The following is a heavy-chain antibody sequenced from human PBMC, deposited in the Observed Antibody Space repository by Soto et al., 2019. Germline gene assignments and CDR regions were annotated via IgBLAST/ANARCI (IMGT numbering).Heavy chain of an antibody. D-gene: IGHD6-19*01. CDR1: GGTFSSYA. V-gene: IGHV1-69*01. CDR2: IIPIFGTA. Sequence: QVQLVQSGAEVKKPGSSVKVSCKASGGTFSSYAISWVRQAPGQGLEWMGGIIPIFGTANYAQKFQGRVTITADESTSTAYMELSSLRSEDMAVYYCARLYSRGLRWGYYFDYWGQGTLVTVSS. J-gene: IGHJ4*02. CDR3: ARLYSRGLRWGYYFDY.